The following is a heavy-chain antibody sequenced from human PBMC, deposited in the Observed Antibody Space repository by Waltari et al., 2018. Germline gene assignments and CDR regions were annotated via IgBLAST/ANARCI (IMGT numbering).Heavy chain of an antibody. D-gene: IGHD2-15*01. Sequence: WWSLVGQSPRQGLGGIGQIHGSGRTKYNPSFARRVTVSIDTSNNQFSLKVTAATAADTAVYYCARGRGRGLYLDSWGRGALFTVS. J-gene: IGHJ4*02. CDR3: ARGRGRGLYLDS. CDR2: IHGSGRT. CDR1: W. V-gene: IGHV4-4*02.